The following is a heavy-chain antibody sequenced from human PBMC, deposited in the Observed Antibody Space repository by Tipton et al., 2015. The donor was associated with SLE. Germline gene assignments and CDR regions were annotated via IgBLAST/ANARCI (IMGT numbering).Heavy chain of an antibody. CDR1: GFTVSSNY. D-gene: IGHD3-22*01. J-gene: IGHJ4*02. CDR3: ASRASSGYYSFDY. V-gene: IGHV3-53*04. CDR2: IYSGGST. Sequence: SLRLSCAASGFTVSSNYMSWVRRAPGKGLEWVSVIYSGGSTYYADSVKGRFTISRHNSKNTLYLQMNSLRAEDTAVYYCASRASSGYYSFDYWGQGTLVTVSS.